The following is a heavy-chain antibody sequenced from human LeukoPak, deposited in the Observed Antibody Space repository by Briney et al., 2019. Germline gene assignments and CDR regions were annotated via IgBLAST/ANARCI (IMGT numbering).Heavy chain of an antibody. V-gene: IGHV3-30*03. CDR1: GFTFSSYG. CDR3: ASLFSYGMDV. D-gene: IGHD3-3*01. CDR2: ISYDGSNK. J-gene: IGHJ6*02. Sequence: GRSLRLSCAASGFTFSSYGMHWVRQAPGKGLEWVAVISYDGSNKYYADSVKGRFTISGDNSKNTLYLQMNSLRAEDTAVYYCASLFSYGMDVWGQGTTVTVSS.